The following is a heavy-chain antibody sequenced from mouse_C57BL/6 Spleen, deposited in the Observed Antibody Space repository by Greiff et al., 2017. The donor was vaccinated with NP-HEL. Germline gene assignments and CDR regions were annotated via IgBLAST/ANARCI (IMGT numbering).Heavy chain of an antibody. V-gene: IGHV6-6*01. CDR1: GFTFSDAW. CDR2: IRNKANNHAT. D-gene: IGHD2-10*01. J-gene: IGHJ3*01. CDR3: TPYYGNYRFAY. Sequence: EVKLEESGGGLVQPGGSMKLSCAASGFTFSDAWMDWVRQSPEKGLEWVAEIRNKANNHATYYAESVKGRFTISRDDSKSSVYLQRNSLRAEDTGIYYCTPYYGNYRFAYWGQGTLVTVSA.